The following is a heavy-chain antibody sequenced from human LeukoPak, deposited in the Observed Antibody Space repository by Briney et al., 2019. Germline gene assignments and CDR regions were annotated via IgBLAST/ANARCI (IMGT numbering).Heavy chain of an antibody. V-gene: IGHV3-23*01. D-gene: IGHD3-10*01. CDR2: ISGSGGST. J-gene: IGHJ6*03. Sequence: PGGSLRLSCAASGFTFSSYAMSWVRQAPGKGLEWVSAISGSGGSTYYADSVKGRFTISRDNSKNTLYLQMNSLRAEDTAVYYCARGPYYYGSGSPQYYYYYYMDVWGKGTTVTVSS. CDR3: ARGPYYYGSGSPQYYYYYYMDV. CDR1: GFTFSSYA.